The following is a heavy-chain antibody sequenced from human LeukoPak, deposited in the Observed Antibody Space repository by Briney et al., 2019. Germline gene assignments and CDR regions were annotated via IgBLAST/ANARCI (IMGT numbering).Heavy chain of an antibody. CDR3: ARGISIAATESLDY. D-gene: IGHD6-13*01. Sequence: SQTLSLTCAISGDSVSSNSAAWNWISQSQSRGLEWLGRTYYRTKWYNDYAVSVKSRITINPDTSKTQFSLQLNSVTPEATAVYYCARGISIAATESLDYWGQGTLVTVSS. CDR2: TYYRTKWYN. V-gene: IGHV6-1*01. CDR1: GDSVSSNSAA. J-gene: IGHJ4*02.